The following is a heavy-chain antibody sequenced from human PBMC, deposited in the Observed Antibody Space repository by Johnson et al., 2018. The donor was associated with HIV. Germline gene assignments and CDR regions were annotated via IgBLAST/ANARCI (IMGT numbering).Heavy chain of an antibody. Sequence: EVQLVESGGGVVQPGRSLRLSCAASGFTFDDYAMHWVRQAPGKGLEWVSGISWNSGSIGYADSVKGRFTISRDNAKNSLYLQMNSLRAEDTALYYCAKSATYDSSGYSGAFDIWGQGTMVTVSS. V-gene: IGHV3-9*01. D-gene: IGHD3-22*01. CDR3: AKSATYDSSGYSGAFDI. CDR1: GFTFDDYA. CDR2: ISWNSGSI. J-gene: IGHJ3*02.